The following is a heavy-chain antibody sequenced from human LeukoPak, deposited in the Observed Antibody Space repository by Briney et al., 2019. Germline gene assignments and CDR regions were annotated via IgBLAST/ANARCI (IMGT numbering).Heavy chain of an antibody. CDR3: ASRYGEEYYYGMDV. CDR2: IYHSGST. J-gene: IGHJ6*02. CDR1: GGSISSGGYY. D-gene: IGHD4-17*01. V-gene: IGHV4-39*07. Sequence: SETLSLTCTVSGGSISSGGYYWSWIRQPPGKGLEWIGEIYHSGSTNYNPSLKSRVTISVDKSKNQFSLKLSSVTAADTAVYYCASRYGEEYYYGMDVWGQGTTVTVSS.